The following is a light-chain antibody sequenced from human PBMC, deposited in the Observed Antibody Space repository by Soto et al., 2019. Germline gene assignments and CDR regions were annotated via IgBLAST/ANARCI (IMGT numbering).Light chain of an antibody. CDR3: QQRSNRIT. Sequence: EFVLTQSPATLSLSPGERAILSCRASQSVAGSLAWYQQKPGQAPRLLIYDISTRAAAIPARLSGSGSGTDFTLTVRSLEPEDFALYYCQQRSNRITFGQGTRLEIK. J-gene: IGKJ5*01. CDR2: DIS. CDR1: QSVAGS. V-gene: IGKV3-11*01.